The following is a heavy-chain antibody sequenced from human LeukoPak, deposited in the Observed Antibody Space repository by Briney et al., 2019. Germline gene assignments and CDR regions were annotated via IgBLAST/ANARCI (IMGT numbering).Heavy chain of an antibody. CDR2: IYYSGST. CDR1: GGSISSYY. D-gene: IGHD6-19*01. J-gene: IGHJ6*02. Sequence: SETLSLTCTVSGGSISSYYWSWIRQPPGKGLEWIGYIYYSGSTNYNPSLKSRVTISVDTSKNQFSLKLSSVTAADTAVYYCARVAMAGPPRYYYYYGMDVWGQGTTVTVSS. CDR3: ARVAMAGPPRYYYYYGMDV. V-gene: IGHV4-59*01.